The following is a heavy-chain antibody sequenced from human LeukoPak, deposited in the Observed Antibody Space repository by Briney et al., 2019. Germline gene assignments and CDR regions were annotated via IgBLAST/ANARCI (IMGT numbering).Heavy chain of an antibody. CDR2: ISSSSSYI. Sequence: GGSLRLSCAASGFTFSSYSMNWVRQAPGKGLEWVSSISSSSSYIYYADSVKGRCTISRDNAKNSLYLQMSSLRAEDTAVYYCARDIAAAGLDYWGQGTLVTVSS. J-gene: IGHJ4*02. V-gene: IGHV3-21*01. CDR1: GFTFSSYS. D-gene: IGHD6-13*01. CDR3: ARDIAAAGLDY.